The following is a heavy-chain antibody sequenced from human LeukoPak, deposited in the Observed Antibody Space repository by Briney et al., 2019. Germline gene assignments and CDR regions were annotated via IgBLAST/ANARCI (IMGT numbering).Heavy chain of an antibody. D-gene: IGHD5-18*01. Sequence: SGGSLRLSCAVSGLTFSSSWMDWVRQAPGKGLEWVAGINPDGNKKYSADSVKGRFTISRDNAENSLYLQMNSLRVEDTAFYYCARDLAYSRLDYWGQGMLVTVSS. V-gene: IGHV3-7*01. CDR1: GLTFSSSW. CDR2: INPDGNKK. CDR3: ARDLAYSRLDY. J-gene: IGHJ4*02.